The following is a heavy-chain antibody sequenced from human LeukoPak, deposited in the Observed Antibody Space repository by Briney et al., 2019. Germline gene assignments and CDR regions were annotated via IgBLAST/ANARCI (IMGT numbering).Heavy chain of an antibody. Sequence: SQTLSLTCAISGDRVSSNSAAWNWIRQSPSRGLEWLGRTYYRSKWYNDYAVSVKSRITINPDTSKNQFSPQLNSVTPEDTAVYYCARDEVYYDSSGYYDGQYYYYYGMDVWGQGTTVPVSS. D-gene: IGHD3-22*01. CDR3: ARDEVYYDSSGYYDGQYYYYYGMDV. CDR1: GDRVSSNSAA. V-gene: IGHV6-1*01. CDR2: TYYRSKWYN. J-gene: IGHJ6*02.